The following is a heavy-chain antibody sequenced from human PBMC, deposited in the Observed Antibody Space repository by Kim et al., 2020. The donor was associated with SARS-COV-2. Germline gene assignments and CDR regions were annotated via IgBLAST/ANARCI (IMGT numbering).Heavy chain of an antibody. D-gene: IGHD6-13*01. V-gene: IGHV4-34*01. Sequence: SETLSLTCAVYGGSFSGYYWSWIRQPPGKGLEWIGEINHSGSTNYNPSLKSRVTISVDTSKNQFSLKLSSVTAADTAVYYCARARAAPLGYYYYYGMDVWGQGTTVTVSS. CDR2: INHSGST. CDR3: ARARAAPLGYYYYYGMDV. CDR1: GGSFSGYY. J-gene: IGHJ6*02.